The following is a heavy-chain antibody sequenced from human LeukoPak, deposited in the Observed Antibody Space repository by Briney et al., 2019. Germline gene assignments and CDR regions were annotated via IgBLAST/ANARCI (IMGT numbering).Heavy chain of an antibody. V-gene: IGHV1-69*13. CDR3: ARGALLVPAAVGAFDI. CDR1: GGTFSSYA. J-gene: IGHJ3*02. D-gene: IGHD2-2*01. Sequence: SVMVSCKASGGTFSSYAISWVRQAPGQGLEWMGGIIPIFGTANYAQKFQGRVTITADESTSTAYMELSSLRSEDTAVYYSARGALLVPAAVGAFDIWGQGTMVTVSS. CDR2: IIPIFGTA.